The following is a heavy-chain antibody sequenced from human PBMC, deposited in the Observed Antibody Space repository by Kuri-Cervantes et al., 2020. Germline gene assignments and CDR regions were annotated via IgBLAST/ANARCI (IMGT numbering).Heavy chain of an antibody. CDR3: AKFPSGYENLVWFHP. J-gene: IGHJ5*02. CDR2: ISYDGSNK. Sequence: GESLKISCAASGFTFSSYAMHWVRQAPGKGLEWVAVISYDGSNKYYADSVKGRFTISRDNSKNTLYLQMNSLRAEDTAVYYCAKFPSGYENLVWFHPWGQGTLVTVSS. CDR1: GFTFSSYA. V-gene: IGHV3-30-3*02. D-gene: IGHD5-12*01.